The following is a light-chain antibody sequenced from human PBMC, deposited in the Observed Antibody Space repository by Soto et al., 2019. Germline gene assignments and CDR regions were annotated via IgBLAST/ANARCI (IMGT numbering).Light chain of an antibody. CDR3: QQYNNWPLT. CDR2: GSS. CDR1: QSVSSN. V-gene: IGKV3-15*01. Sequence: EIVMTQSPATLSVSPGERATLSCRASQSVSSNLAWYQQKPGQAPRLLIYGSSTRATGIPARFSGSGSGTDFTLTISRLQYEDFEVYSCQQYNNWPLTLGGGTKVDIK. J-gene: IGKJ4*01.